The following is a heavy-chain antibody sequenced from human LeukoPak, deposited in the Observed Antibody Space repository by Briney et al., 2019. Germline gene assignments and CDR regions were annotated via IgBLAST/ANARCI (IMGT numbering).Heavy chain of an antibody. CDR3: ANPAPTEYSSSSNGYYFDY. CDR2: ISGSGGST. D-gene: IGHD6-6*01. J-gene: IGHJ4*02. CDR1: GFTFSSYA. V-gene: IGHV3-23*01. Sequence: GGSLRLSCAASGFTFSSYAMSWVRQAPGKGLEWASAISGSGGSTYYADSVKGRFTISRDTSKNTLYLQMNSLRAEDTAVYYCANPAPTEYSSSSNGYYFDYWGQGTLVTVSS.